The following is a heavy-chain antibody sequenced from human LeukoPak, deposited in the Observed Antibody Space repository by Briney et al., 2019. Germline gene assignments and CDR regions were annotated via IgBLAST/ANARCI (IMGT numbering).Heavy chain of an antibody. CDR2: VSRSGEST. V-gene: IGHV3-23*01. Sequence: PGGSLRLSCAAPGFTFSTYAMSWVRQAPGKGLDWVSAVSRSGESTYYADSVKGRFTISRDSSTNTLYLQMVSLRAEDSAVYYCAKDPTGDYVGAFKIWGQGTKVTVSS. CDR1: GFTFSTYA. CDR3: AKDPTGDYVGAFKI. J-gene: IGHJ3*02. D-gene: IGHD4-23*01.